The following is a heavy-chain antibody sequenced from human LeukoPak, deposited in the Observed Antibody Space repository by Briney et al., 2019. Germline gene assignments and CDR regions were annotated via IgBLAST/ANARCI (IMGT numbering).Heavy chain of an antibody. D-gene: IGHD6-19*01. CDR3: AKAGSIAVAWNYFDY. CDR1: GFTFSSYA. J-gene: IGHJ4*02. Sequence: EGSLRLSCAASGFTFSSYAMSWVRQAPGRGLEWVSAISGSGDSTYYADSVKGRFTISRDNSKNTLYLQMNSLRAEDTAVYYCAKAGSIAVAWNYFDYWGQGTLVTVFS. V-gene: IGHV3-23*01. CDR2: ISGSGDST.